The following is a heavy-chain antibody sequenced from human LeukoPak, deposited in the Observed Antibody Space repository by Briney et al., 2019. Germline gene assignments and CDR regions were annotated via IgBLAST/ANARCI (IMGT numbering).Heavy chain of an antibody. CDR3: ARARSGYDFIIDY. CDR1: GFTVSSNY. V-gene: IGHV3-66*01. Sequence: GGSLRLSCAASGFTVSSNYMSWVRQAPGKGLEWVSLIYSGGSTYYADSVKGRFTISRDNSKNTLYLQMNSLRAEDTAVYYCARARSGYDFIIDYWGQGTLVTVSS. J-gene: IGHJ4*02. D-gene: IGHD5-12*01. CDR2: IYSGGST.